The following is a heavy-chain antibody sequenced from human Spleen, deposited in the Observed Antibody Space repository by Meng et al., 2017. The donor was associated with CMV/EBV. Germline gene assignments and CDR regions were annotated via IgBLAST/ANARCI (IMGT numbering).Heavy chain of an antibody. CDR1: GFTFSSYG. D-gene: IGHD3-3*01. CDR3: ARDYEGLGDV. CDR2: ISSSRSYI. Sequence: GESLKISCAASGFTFSSYGMHWVRQAPGKGLEWVSSISSSRSYIYYADSVKGRFTISRDNAKNSLYLQMNSLRVEDTAVYYCARDYEGLGDVWGQGTTVTVSS. V-gene: IGHV3-21*01. J-gene: IGHJ6*02.